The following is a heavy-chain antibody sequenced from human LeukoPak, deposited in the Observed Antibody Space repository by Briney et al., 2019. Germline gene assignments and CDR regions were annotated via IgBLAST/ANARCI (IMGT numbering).Heavy chain of an antibody. CDR2: IYSGDNA. CDR3: AKGGKWDVTPFDY. CDR1: GVTVGSNY. V-gene: IGHV3-53*01. J-gene: IGHJ4*02. Sequence: GGSLRLSCAASGVTVGSNYMSWVRQAPGKGLEWVSVIYSGDNAYYADSVKGRFTISRDNSKNTLNLQMNGLRAEDTAVYYCAKGGKWDVTPFDYWGQGTLVTVSS. D-gene: IGHD1-26*01.